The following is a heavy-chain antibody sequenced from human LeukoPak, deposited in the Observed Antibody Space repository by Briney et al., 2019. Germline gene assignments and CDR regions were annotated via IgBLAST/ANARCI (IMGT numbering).Heavy chain of an antibody. CDR3: AKDGLTRCCSWFDP. CDR2: ISGSGGST. Sequence: PGGSLRLSCAASGFTFSSYAMSWVRQAPGKGLEWVSAISGSGGSTYYADSVKGRFTISRDNSKNTPYLQMNSLRPEDTAVYYCAKDGLTRCCSWFDPWGQGTLVTVSS. V-gene: IGHV3-23*01. J-gene: IGHJ5*02. D-gene: IGHD2-2*01. CDR1: GFTFSSYA.